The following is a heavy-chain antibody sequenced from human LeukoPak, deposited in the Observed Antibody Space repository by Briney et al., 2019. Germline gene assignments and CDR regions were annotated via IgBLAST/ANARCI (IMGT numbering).Heavy chain of an antibody. D-gene: IGHD3-3*01. J-gene: IGHJ6*03. V-gene: IGHV1-8*01. CDR1: GYTFTSYD. CDR2: MNPNSGNT. Sequence: ASVKVSCKASGYTFTSYDINWVRQATGQGLEWMGWMNPNSGNTGYAQKFQGRVTMTRNTSISTANMELSSLKTEDTAVYYCAREVTIFGVVTTYYYYYMDVWGKGTTVTVSS. CDR3: AREVTIFGVVTTYYYYYMDV.